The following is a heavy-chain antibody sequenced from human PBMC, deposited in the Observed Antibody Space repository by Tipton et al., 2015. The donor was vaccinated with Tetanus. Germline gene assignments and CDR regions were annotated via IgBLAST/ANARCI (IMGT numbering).Heavy chain of an antibody. CDR1: GASISGSNYF. J-gene: IGHJ6*02. Sequence: TLSLTCSVSGASISGSNYFWNWIRQQPGKGPEWIGYIYYSGSTYYNPSLKSRVTISVDTSQKQISLKVNSVTAADTAVYYCARDRGVRGGYYYYHGMDVWGQGTTVTVSS. V-gene: IGHV4-31*03. CDR2: IYYSGST. CDR3: ARDRGVRGGYYYYHGMDV. D-gene: IGHD3-10*01.